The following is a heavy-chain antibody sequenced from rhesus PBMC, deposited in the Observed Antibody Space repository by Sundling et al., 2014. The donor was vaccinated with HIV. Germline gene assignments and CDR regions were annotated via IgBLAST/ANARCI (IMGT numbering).Heavy chain of an antibody. D-gene: IGHD1-44*02. CDR1: GGSFSSSY. CDR3: AIVGVDSDS. Sequence: QLQLQESGPGLVKPSETLSVTCAVSGGSFSSSYWSWIRQAPGKGLEWIGYIYGTGGSTNYNPSLKSRVTLSVDTSKSQFSLKLRSVTAADTAVYYCAIVGVDSDSWGQGVLVTVSS. V-gene: IGHV4-169*01. J-gene: IGHJ4*01. CDR2: IYGTGGST.